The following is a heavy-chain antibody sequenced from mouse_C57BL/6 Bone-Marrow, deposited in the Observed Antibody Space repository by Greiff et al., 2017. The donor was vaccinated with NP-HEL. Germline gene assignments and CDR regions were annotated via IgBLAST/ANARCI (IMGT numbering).Heavy chain of an antibody. CDR3: ARGGDYWYFDV. CDR1: GYTFTDYY. J-gene: IGHJ1*03. Sequence: EVQLQQSGPELVKPGASVKISCKASGYTFTDYYMNWVKQSHGKSLEWIGDINPNNGGTSYNQKFKGKATLTVDKSSSTAYMERRSLTSEDSAVYYCARGGDYWYFDVWGTGTTVTVSS. V-gene: IGHV1-26*01. CDR2: INPNNGGT.